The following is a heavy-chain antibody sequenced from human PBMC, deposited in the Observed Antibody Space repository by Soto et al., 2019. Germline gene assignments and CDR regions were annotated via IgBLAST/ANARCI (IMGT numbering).Heavy chain of an antibody. CDR2: IIPIYGTA. Sequence: QVQLVQSGAEVKKPGSSVKVSCKFSGGTFSKYTINWVRQAPGQGLEWMAGIIPIYGTANYAQNFQGRISVTADESTTTAYMELRGLRSEDTAVYYCARDRDGYNYWYFDLWGRGSLITVSS. V-gene: IGHV1-69*01. J-gene: IGHJ2*01. D-gene: IGHD5-12*01. CDR3: ARDRDGYNYWYFDL. CDR1: GGTFSKYT.